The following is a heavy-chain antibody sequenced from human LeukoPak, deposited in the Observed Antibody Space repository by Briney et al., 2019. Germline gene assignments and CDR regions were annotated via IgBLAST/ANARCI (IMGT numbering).Heavy chain of an antibody. V-gene: IGHV3-9*01. J-gene: IGHJ6*03. CDR1: GFTLDDYA. D-gene: IGHD1-20*01. Sequence: PGGSLSLSCAASGFTLDDYAMHWVRQAPGKGLEWVSGISWNSGSIGYADSVKGRFTISRDNAKNSLYLQMNSLRAEDTALYYCAKDRVTGGRYYYYMDVWGKGTTVTVSS. CDR2: ISWNSGSI. CDR3: AKDRVTGGRYYYYMDV.